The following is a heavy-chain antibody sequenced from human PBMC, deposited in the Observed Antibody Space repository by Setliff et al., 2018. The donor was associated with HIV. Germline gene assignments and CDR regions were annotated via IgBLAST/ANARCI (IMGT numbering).Heavy chain of an antibody. V-gene: IGHV4-4*07. Sequence: PSETLSLTCTVSGDSINGYAWSWIRQPAGQGLEWIGRISYRGNTNYNPALKSRVTISVDTSKNQFSLKLSSVTAADTAVYYCARSPRIGVAGEFEYWGQGTLVTVSS. D-gene: IGHD6-19*01. CDR2: ISYRGNT. J-gene: IGHJ4*02. CDR1: GDSINGYA. CDR3: ARSPRIGVAGEFEY.